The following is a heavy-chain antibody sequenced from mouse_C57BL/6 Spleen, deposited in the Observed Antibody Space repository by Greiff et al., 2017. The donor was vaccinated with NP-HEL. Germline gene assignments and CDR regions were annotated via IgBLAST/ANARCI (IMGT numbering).Heavy chain of an antibody. CDR1: GYAFSSYW. Sequence: QVHVKQSGAELVKPGASVKISCKASGYAFSSYWMNWVKQRPGKGLEWIGQIYPGDGDTNSNGKFKGKATLTADKSSSTAYMQLSSLTSEDSAVYFCASGNFFDYWGQGTTLTVSS. V-gene: IGHV1-80*01. D-gene: IGHD1-1*02. CDR2: IYPGDGDT. CDR3: ASGNFFDY. J-gene: IGHJ2*01.